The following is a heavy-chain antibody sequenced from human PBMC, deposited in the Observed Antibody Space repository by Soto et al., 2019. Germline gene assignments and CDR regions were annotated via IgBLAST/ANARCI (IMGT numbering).Heavy chain of an antibody. CDR2: IYYSGST. CDR3: ARAGAAARPFYY. V-gene: IGHV4-59*01. J-gene: IGHJ4*02. D-gene: IGHD6-6*01. CDR1: GNSISSYY. Sequence: LSVTCNVSGNSISSYYWSWIRQPAGKGLERIGYIYYSGSTNYSPSLKSRVTISLATSNTQFSLKRSSVTAADTAVYYCARAGAAARPFYYWGQGTLVTVSS.